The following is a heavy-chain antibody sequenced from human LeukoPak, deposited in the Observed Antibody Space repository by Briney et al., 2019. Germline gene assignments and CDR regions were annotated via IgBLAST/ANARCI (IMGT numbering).Heavy chain of an antibody. D-gene: IGHD2-2*01. V-gene: IGHV1-69*05. CDR3: ASQYQLLDQGWFDP. J-gene: IGHJ5*02. CDR2: IIPIFGTA. CDR1: GYTFTTSG. Sequence: SVKVSCKASGYTFTTSGISWVRQAPGQGLEWMGGIIPIFGTANYAQKFQGRVTITTDESTSTAYMELSSLRSEDTAVYYCASQYQLLDQGWFDPWGQGTLVTVSS.